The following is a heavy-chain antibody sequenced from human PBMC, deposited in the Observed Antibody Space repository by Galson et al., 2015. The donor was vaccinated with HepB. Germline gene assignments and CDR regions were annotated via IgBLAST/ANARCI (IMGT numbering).Heavy chain of an antibody. V-gene: IGHV1-69*13. Sequence: SVKVSCKASGGTFSSYAISWVRQAPGQGLEWMGGIIPIFGTANYAQKFQGRVTITADESTSTAYMELSSLRSEDTAVYYCARGYYYGSGSFYYYYMDVWGKGTTVTVSS. CDR2: IIPIFGTA. D-gene: IGHD3-10*01. J-gene: IGHJ6*03. CDR1: GGTFSSYA. CDR3: ARGYYYGSGSFYYYYMDV.